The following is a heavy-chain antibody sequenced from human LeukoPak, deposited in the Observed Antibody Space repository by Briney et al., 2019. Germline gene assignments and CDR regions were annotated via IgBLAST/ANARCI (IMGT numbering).Heavy chain of an antibody. CDR3: ARAMAWRRGVTPPYYYYYMDV. D-gene: IGHD4-23*01. Sequence: SETLSLTCTVSGGSFSIYYWSWIRQPAGKGLEWIGRIYTSGSTNYNPSLKSRVTISVDTSKNQFSLKLSSVTAADTAVYYCARAMAWRRGVTPPYYYYYMDVWGKGTTVTISS. V-gene: IGHV4-4*07. CDR1: GGSFSIYY. CDR2: IYTSGST. J-gene: IGHJ6*03.